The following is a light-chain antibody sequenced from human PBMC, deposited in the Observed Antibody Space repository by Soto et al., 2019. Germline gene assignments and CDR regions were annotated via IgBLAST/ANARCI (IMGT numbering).Light chain of an antibody. CDR2: GAS. CDR3: QQYGSSPPYT. V-gene: IGKV3-20*01. CDR1: KSVSSRY. J-gene: IGKJ2*01. Sequence: EIVLTQSPGTLSLSPGERATLSCRASKSVSSRYLAWYQQKHGQATTLLIYGASSRATGIPDRFSGSGSGTDFTLTISRLEPEDFAVYYCQQYGSSPPYTFGQGTKVDIK.